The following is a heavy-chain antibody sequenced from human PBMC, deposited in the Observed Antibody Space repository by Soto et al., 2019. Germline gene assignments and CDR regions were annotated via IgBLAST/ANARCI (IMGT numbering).Heavy chain of an antibody. CDR1: GYTFTSYY. CDR3: ARDRGEYSSSLLGFYYYYGMDV. D-gene: IGHD6-6*01. Sequence: QVQLVQSGAEVKKPGASVKVSCKASGYTFTSYYMHWGRQAPGQGLEWMGIINPIGGSTSYAQKFQGRVTMTRDTSTSTVYMELSSLRSEDTAVYYCARDRGEYSSSLLGFYYYYGMDVWGQGTTVTVSS. V-gene: IGHV1-46*01. J-gene: IGHJ6*02. CDR2: INPIGGST.